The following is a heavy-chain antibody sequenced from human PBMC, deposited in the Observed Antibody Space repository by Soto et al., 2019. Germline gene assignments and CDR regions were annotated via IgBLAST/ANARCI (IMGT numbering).Heavy chain of an antibody. Sequence: GGSLRLSCAASGFTFSSYAMRWVRQAPGKGLEWVAVISYDGSNKYYADSVKGRFTISRDNSKNTLYLQMNSLRAEDTAVYYCAKDHYYGMDVWGQGTTVTVSS. V-gene: IGHV3-30*18. CDR2: ISYDGSNK. J-gene: IGHJ6*02. CDR3: AKDHYYGMDV. CDR1: GFTFSSYA.